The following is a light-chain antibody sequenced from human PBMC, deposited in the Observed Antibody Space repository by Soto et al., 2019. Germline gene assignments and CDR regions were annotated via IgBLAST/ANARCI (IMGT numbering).Light chain of an antibody. J-gene: IGKJ1*01. CDR2: KAS. CDR3: QLYNTSPGT. Sequence: DIQMTQSPSTLSASVGDRVTITCRASQSISSWLAWYQQKPGKAPKLLIYKASSLESGVPSRFSGSGSGTEFTLTISSLQPDDFATYYCQLYNTSPGTFGQGTKVDIK. CDR1: QSISSW. V-gene: IGKV1-5*03.